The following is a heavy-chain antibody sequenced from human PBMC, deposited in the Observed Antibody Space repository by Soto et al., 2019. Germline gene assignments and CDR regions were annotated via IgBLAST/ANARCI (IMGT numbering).Heavy chain of an antibody. D-gene: IGHD4-17*01. V-gene: IGHV5-51*01. CDR3: ARHRLEFSRGDYVLFDY. Sequence: GESLKISCKGSGYSFTSYWIGWVRQMPGKGLEWMGIIYPGDSDTRYSPSFQGQVTISADKSISTAYLQWSSLKASDTAMYYCARHRLEFSRGDYVLFDYWGQGTLVTVSS. CDR1: GYSFTSYW. J-gene: IGHJ4*02. CDR2: IYPGDSDT.